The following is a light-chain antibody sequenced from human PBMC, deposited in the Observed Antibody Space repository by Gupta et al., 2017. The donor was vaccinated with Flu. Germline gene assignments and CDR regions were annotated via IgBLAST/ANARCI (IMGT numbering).Light chain of an antibody. CDR3: QSDEYNRNCWV. Sequence: GGSVNIGAGNGICWYQQSPGTAPKLLIYGYSSRTSAVPKRFSGSKSDTTATMASSGLQADDEADYYCQSDEYNRNCWVFGGGTKLTVL. V-gene: IGLV1-40*01. J-gene: IGLJ3*02. CDR2: GYS. CDR1: SVNIGAGNG.